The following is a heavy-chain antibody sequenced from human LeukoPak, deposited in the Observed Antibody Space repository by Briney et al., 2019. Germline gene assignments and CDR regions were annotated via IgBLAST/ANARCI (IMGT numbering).Heavy chain of an antibody. CDR1: GFTFSSYW. V-gene: IGHV3-7*01. CDR2: IKQDGSEK. D-gene: IGHD2-8*01. Sequence: GGSLRLSCAASGFTFSSYWINWVRQAPGKGLEWVAKIKQDGSEKYYVDSVKGRFTISRDNAKNSLYLQMNSLRAEDTAVYYCANHQWGYGMDVWGQGTTVTVSS. CDR3: ANHQWGYGMDV. J-gene: IGHJ6*02.